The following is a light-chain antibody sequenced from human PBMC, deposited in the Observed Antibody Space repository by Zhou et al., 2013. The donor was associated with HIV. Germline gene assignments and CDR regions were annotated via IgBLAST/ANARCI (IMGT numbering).Light chain of an antibody. CDR3: QQCNSTWM. CDR1: QDIRND. J-gene: IGKJ1*01. Sequence: DIQMTQSPSSLCASVGDRVTITCRASQDIRNDLNWYQQKPGKAPKRLIYLASNLQSGVPSRFSGSGSGTEFTLTISSLQPDDFATYYCQQCNSTWMFGQGTKVEIK. CDR2: LAS. V-gene: IGKV1-17*01.